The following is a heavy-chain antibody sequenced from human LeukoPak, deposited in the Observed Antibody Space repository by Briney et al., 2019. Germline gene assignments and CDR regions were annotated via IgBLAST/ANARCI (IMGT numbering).Heavy chain of an antibody. Sequence: GRSLRLSCAASGFTFRSYGMHWVRQAPGKGLEWVAIIWNDGSNTYYADSVKGRFTISRDNSKNTLYLQMNSLRAEDTAVYYCVRGDYGDYTLFDYWGQGTLVTVSS. CDR1: GFTFRSYG. CDR3: VRGDYGDYTLFDY. V-gene: IGHV3-33*01. D-gene: IGHD4-17*01. J-gene: IGHJ4*02. CDR2: IWNDGSNT.